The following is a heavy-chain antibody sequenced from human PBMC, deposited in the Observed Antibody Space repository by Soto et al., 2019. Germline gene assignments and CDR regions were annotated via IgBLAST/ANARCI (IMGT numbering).Heavy chain of an antibody. J-gene: IGHJ4*02. CDR1: GGSFSGYY. CDR2: INHSGST. D-gene: IGHD6-19*01. Sequence: TLSLTCAVYGGSFSGYYWSWIRQPPGKGLEWIGEINHSGSTNYNPSLKSRVTISVDTSKNQFSLKLSSVTAADTAVYYCARGLPVARQGFDYWGQGTLVTVSS. V-gene: IGHV4-34*01. CDR3: ARGLPVARQGFDY.